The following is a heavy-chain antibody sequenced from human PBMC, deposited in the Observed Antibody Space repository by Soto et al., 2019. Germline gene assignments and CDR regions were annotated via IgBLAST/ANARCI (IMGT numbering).Heavy chain of an antibody. CDR2: FDPEDGET. Sequence: ASVKVSCKVSGHTLTELSMHWARQAPGKGLEWMGGFDPEDGETIYAQKFQGRVTMTEDTSTDTAYMELSSLRSEDTAVYYCATGYSSSWYPTNYYYYYGMDVWGQGTTVTVSS. V-gene: IGHV1-24*01. CDR1: GHTLTELS. CDR3: ATGYSSSWYPTNYYYYYGMDV. D-gene: IGHD6-13*01. J-gene: IGHJ6*02.